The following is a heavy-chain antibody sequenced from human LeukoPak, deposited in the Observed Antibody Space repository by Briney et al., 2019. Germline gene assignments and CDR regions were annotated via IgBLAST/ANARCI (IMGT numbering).Heavy chain of an antibody. V-gene: IGHV1-46*01. J-gene: IGHJ4*02. CDR2: INPSGGST. Sequence: GASVKVSCKASVYTFTSYYMHWVRQAPGQGLEWMGIINPSGGSTSYAQKFRGRVTMTRDTSTSTVYMELSSLRSEDTAVYYCARSRPGYSYAIPAFPFDYWGQGTLVTVSS. D-gene: IGHD5-18*01. CDR1: VYTFTSYY. CDR3: ARSRPGYSYAIPAFPFDY.